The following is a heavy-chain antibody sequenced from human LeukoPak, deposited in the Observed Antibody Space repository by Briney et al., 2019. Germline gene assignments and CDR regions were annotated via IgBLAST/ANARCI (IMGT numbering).Heavy chain of an antibody. J-gene: IGHJ3*02. D-gene: IGHD3-22*01. CDR2: IIPIFGTA. Sequence: SVKVSCKASGGTFSSYAISWVRQAPGQGLEWMGGIIPIFGTANYAQKFQGRVTITADESTSTAYMELSSLGSEDTAVYYCARASPSYYYDSSGYLPLDIWGQGTMVTVSS. CDR1: GGTFSSYA. CDR3: ARASPSYYYDSSGYLPLDI. V-gene: IGHV1-69*13.